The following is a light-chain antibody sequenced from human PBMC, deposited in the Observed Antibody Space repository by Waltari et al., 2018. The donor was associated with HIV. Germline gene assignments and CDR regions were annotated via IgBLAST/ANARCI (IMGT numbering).Light chain of an antibody. CDR3: SSYAGSHNFVV. V-gene: IGLV2-8*01. CDR1: SSDVGGYNY. CDR2: EVS. Sequence: QSALTQPPSASGSPGQSVTISCTGTSSDVGGYNYVSWYQQHPGKAPKVMIYEVSKRTSGVPDRFSGSKSGNTASLTVSGLQAEDEADYYCSSYAGSHNFVVFGGGTKLTVL. J-gene: IGLJ2*01.